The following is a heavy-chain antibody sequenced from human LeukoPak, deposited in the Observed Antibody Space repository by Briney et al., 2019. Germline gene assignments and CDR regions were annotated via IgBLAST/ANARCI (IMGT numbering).Heavy chain of an antibody. CDR1: GFTVSSNY. D-gene: IGHD3-10*01. V-gene: IGHV3-66*01. CDR3: ARGFGYYGSGSNGWPFDY. J-gene: IGHJ4*02. CDR2: IYSGGST. Sequence: GGSLRLSCAASGFTVSSNYMSWVRQAPGKGLEWVSVIYSGGSTYYADSVKGRFTISRDNSKNTLYLQMNSLRAEDTAVYYCARGFGYYGSGSNGWPFDYWGQGTLVTVSS.